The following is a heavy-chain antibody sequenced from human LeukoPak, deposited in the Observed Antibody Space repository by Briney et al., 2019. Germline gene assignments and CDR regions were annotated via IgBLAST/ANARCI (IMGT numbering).Heavy chain of an antibody. CDR3: TLLWFGDSAYYYYGMDV. CDR1: GFTFSNAW. CDR2: IKSKTDGGTT. J-gene: IGHJ6*04. Sequence: GGSLRLSCAASGFTFSNAWMSWVRQAPGKGLEWVGRIKSKTDGGTTDYAAPVKGRFTISRDDSKNTLYLQMNSLKAEDTAVYYCTLLWFGDSAYYYYGMDVWGKGTTVTVSS. V-gene: IGHV3-15*01. D-gene: IGHD3-10*01.